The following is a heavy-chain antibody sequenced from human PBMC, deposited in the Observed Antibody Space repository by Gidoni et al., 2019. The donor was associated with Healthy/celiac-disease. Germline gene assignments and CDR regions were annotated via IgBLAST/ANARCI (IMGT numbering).Heavy chain of an antibody. Sequence: EVQLVESGGGLVQPGGSLRLSCAASGFTVRSNYMSWVRQAPGKGLEWVSVIYSGGSTYYADSVKGRFTISRDNSKNTLYLQMNSLRAEDTAVYYCASYDILTPTLNWFDPWGQGTLVTVSS. CDR3: ASYDILTPTLNWFDP. V-gene: IGHV3-66*01. CDR2: IYSGGST. CDR1: GFTVRSNY. J-gene: IGHJ5*02. D-gene: IGHD3-9*01.